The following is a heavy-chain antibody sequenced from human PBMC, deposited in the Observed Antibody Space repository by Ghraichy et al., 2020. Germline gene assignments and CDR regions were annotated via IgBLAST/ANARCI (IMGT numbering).Heavy chain of an antibody. CDR3: VKDMVQGVNPGDY. Sequence: GGSLRLSCSASGFTFSSYAMHWVRQAPGKGLEYVSAISSNGGSTYYADSVKGRFTISRDNSKNTLYLQMSSLRAEDTAVYYCVKDMVQGVNPGDYWGQGTLVTVSS. J-gene: IGHJ4*02. CDR1: GFTFSSYA. D-gene: IGHD3-10*01. CDR2: ISSNGGST. V-gene: IGHV3-64D*06.